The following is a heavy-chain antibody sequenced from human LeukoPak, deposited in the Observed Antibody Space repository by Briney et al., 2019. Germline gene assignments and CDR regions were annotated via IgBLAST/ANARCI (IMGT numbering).Heavy chain of an antibody. J-gene: IGHJ3*02. CDR1: GFTFSSSW. Sequence: GGSLRLSCAASGFTFSSSWMSWVRQAPGKGLEWVANINQDGSEKYYVDSVKGRFTISRDNAKNSLYLQMNSLRAEDTALYYGAIGDTFNIWGQGTMVTVSS. D-gene: IGHD3-10*01. V-gene: IGHV3-7*03. CDR3: AIGDTFNI. CDR2: INQDGSEK.